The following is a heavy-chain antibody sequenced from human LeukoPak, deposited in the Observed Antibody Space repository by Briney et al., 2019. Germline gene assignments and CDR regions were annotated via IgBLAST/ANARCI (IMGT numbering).Heavy chain of an antibody. CDR3: ARADSSNWYDSRGYFDY. V-gene: IGHV4-34*01. Sequence: SETLSLTCAVYGGSFSGYYWSWIRQPPGKGLEWIGEINHSGSTNYNPSLKSRVTISVDTSKNQFSLKLNSVTAADTAVYYCARADSSNWYDSRGYFDYWGQGTLVTVSS. CDR2: INHSGST. D-gene: IGHD1-1*01. J-gene: IGHJ4*02. CDR1: GGSFSGYY.